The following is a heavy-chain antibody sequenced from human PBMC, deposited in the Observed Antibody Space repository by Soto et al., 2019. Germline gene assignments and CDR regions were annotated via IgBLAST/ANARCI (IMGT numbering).Heavy chain of an antibody. J-gene: IGHJ5*02. CDR2: ISAYNGNT. D-gene: IGHD3-3*01. Sequence: GASVKVSCKASGYSFTSYGISWVRQAPGQGLEWMGWISAYNGNTNYAQKLQGRVTMTTDTSTSTAYMELRSLRSDDTAVYYCARGALELRFLEWSGGYNWFDPWGQGTLVTVSS. CDR3: ARGALELRFLEWSGGYNWFDP. V-gene: IGHV1-18*01. CDR1: GYSFTSYG.